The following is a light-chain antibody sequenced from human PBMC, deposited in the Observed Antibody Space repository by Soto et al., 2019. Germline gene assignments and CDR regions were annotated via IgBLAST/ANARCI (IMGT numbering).Light chain of an antibody. CDR1: RRINNW. V-gene: IGKV1-5*03. CDR2: QAS. CDR3: QQYRSYST. Sequence: DIQMTQSPSSLSASVGDRVTITCRARRRINNWLAWYQQKAGKGPRFLISQASSLESGVPSRFSGSGSGTEFTLTITNLQPEDFATYYCQQYRSYSTFGQGTML. J-gene: IGKJ2*01.